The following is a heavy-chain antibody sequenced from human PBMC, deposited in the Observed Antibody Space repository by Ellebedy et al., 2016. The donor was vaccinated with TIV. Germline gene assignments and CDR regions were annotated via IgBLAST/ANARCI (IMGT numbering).Heavy chain of an antibody. V-gene: IGHV3-21*01. CDR3: ARDRYGSGSYVY. J-gene: IGHJ4*02. CDR2: ISSSSSYI. D-gene: IGHD3-10*01. Sequence: GESLKISXAASGFTFSSYSMNWVRQAPGKGLEWVSSISSSSSYIYYADSVKGRFTISRDNAKNSLYLQMNSLRAEDTAVYYCARDRYGSGSYVYWGQGTLVTVSS. CDR1: GFTFSSYS.